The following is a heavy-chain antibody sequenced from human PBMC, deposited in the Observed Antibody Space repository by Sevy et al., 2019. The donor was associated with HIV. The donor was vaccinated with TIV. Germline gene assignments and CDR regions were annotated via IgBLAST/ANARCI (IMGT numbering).Heavy chain of an antibody. CDR3: ASGRYRDYLSWSHRPTYFDS. CDR1: GGSFSGYY. V-gene: IGHV4-34*01. CDR2: ITHSGNT. D-gene: IGHD3-16*02. Sequence: SESLSLTCAVYGGSFSGYYWSWIRQPPGQGLEWIGEITHSGNTNYNPSLKSRVTISIDTSKNQFSLKLSSVTAADTVVFYRASGRYRDYLSWSHRPTYFDSWGQGAPVTVSS. J-gene: IGHJ4*02.